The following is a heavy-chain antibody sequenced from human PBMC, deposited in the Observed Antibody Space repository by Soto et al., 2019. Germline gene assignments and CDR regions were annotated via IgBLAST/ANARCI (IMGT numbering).Heavy chain of an antibody. CDR2: IFSNDEK. CDR1: WFSLSNARMG. J-gene: IGHJ4*02. Sequence: SGPTLVNPTETLTLTCTVSWFSLSNARMGVSWIRQPPGKALEWLAHIFSNDEKSYSTSLKSRLTISKDTSKSQVVLTMTNMDPVDTATYYCARIFSSSEYFDYWGQGTLVTVSS. CDR3: ARIFSSSEYFDY. D-gene: IGHD6-6*01. V-gene: IGHV2-26*01.